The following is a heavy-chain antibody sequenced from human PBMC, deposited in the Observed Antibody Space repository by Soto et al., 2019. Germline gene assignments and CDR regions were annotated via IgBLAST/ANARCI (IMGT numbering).Heavy chain of an antibody. D-gene: IGHD2-2*01. CDR2: IIPILGIA. CDR1: GGTFSSYT. J-gene: IGHJ5*02. Sequence: QVQLVQSGAEVKKPGSSVKVSCKASGGTFSSYTISWVRQAPGQGLEWMGRIIPILGIANYAQKFQGRVTITADKSTNTAYMVLSSLRTEDTAVYYCARDSRGIVVVPAAMEFDPWGQGTLVTVSS. CDR3: ARDSRGIVVVPAAMEFDP. V-gene: IGHV1-69*08.